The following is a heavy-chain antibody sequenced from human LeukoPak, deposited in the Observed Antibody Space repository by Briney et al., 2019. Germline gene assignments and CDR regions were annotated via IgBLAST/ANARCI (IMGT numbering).Heavy chain of an antibody. CDR1: GFTFSSYE. Sequence: QSGGSLRPSCAASGFTFSSYEMNWVRQAPGKGLEWVSYISSSGSTIYYADSVKGRFTISRDNAKNSLYLQMNSLRAEDTAVYYCARSGYYFDYWGQGTLVTVSS. J-gene: IGHJ4*02. D-gene: IGHD5-12*01. V-gene: IGHV3-48*03. CDR3: ARSGYYFDY. CDR2: ISSSGSTI.